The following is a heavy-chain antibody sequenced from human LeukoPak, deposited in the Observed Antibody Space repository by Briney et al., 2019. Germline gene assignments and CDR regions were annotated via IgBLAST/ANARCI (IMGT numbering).Heavy chain of an antibody. Sequence: ASVKVSCKASGYTFTSYGISWVRQAPGQGLEWMGWISAYNGNTNYAQKLQGRVTMTTDTSTSTAYMELRSLRSDDTAVYYCASGPFGVVIPYYYYYGMDVWGQGTTVTVSS. D-gene: IGHD3-3*01. CDR3: ASGPFGVVIPYYYYYGMDV. CDR1: GYTFTSYG. V-gene: IGHV1-18*01. J-gene: IGHJ6*02. CDR2: ISAYNGNT.